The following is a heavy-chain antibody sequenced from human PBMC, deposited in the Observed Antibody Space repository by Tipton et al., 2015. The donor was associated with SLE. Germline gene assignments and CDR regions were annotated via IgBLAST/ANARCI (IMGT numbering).Heavy chain of an antibody. Sequence: GSLRLSCEASGFTFSKHWMHWVRQAPGEGLEWVSRIHSDGSTTNYADSVKGRFTISRDNSKNTLYLQMNSLRAEDTAVYYCAHAFGVVHYWGQGTLVTVSS. J-gene: IGHJ4*02. CDR1: GFTFSKHW. V-gene: IGHV3-74*01. CDR3: AHAFGVVHY. CDR2: IHSDGSTT. D-gene: IGHD3-3*01.